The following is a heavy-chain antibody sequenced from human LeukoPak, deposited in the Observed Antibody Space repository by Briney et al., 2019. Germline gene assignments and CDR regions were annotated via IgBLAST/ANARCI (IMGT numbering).Heavy chain of an antibody. V-gene: IGHV6-1*01. CDR1: GDSLSSNSAA. Sequence: SQTLSLTCALSGDSLSSNSAAWNWIRQTPSRGLEWLARTYYRSKWYNDYAVSVKSRITINPDTSKNQFSLQLNSVTPEDTAVYYCARDRGEGGYDYFDYWGQGTLVTVSS. CDR3: ARDRGEGGYDYFDY. J-gene: IGHJ4*02. CDR2: TYYRSKWYN. D-gene: IGHD5-12*01.